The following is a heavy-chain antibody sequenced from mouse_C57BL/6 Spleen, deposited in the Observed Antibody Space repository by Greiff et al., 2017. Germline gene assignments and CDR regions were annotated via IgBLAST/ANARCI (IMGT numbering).Heavy chain of an antibody. Sequence: VQLQQSGAELVRPGASVKLSCKASGYTFTDYYIHWVQQGPGQGLEWIARIYPGSGNTYYNEKFKGKATLTAEKDSSTAYMQLSSLTSEDSAVYFCARWDYSNCVFDYWGQGTTVTVSA. CDR1: GYTFTDYY. J-gene: IGHJ2*01. D-gene: IGHD2-5*01. CDR2: IYPGSGNT. CDR3: ARWDYSNCVFDY. V-gene: IGHV1-76*01.